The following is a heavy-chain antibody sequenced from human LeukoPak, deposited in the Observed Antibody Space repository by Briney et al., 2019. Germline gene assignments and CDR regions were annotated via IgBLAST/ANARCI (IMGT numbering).Heavy chain of an antibody. CDR2: INHSGST. CDR3: ARYYCSSTSCYYY. CDR1: GGSFSGYY. Sequence: SETLSLTCAVYGGSFSGYYWSWIRQPPGKGLEWIGEINHSGSTNYNPSLKSRVTISVDTSKNQFSLKLSSVTAAYTAVYYCARYYCSSTSCYYYWGQGTLVTVSS. V-gene: IGHV4-34*01. J-gene: IGHJ4*02. D-gene: IGHD2-2*01.